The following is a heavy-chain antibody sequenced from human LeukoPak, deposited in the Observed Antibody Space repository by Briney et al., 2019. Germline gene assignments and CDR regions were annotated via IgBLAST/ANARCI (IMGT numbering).Heavy chain of an antibody. V-gene: IGHV1-2*04. J-gene: IGHJ4*02. CDR2: INPNSGGT. D-gene: IGHD6-19*01. CDR3: ARGHSSGCLDY. Sequence: ASVKASCKASGYTFTGYYMHWVRQAPGRGLEWMGWINPNSGGTNYAQKFQGWVTMTRDTSISTAYMELSRLRSDDTAVYYCARGHSSGCLDYWGQGTLVTVSS. CDR1: GYTFTGYY.